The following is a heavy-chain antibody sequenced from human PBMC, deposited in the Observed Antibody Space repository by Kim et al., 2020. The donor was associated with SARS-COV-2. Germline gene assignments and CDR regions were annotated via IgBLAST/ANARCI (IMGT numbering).Heavy chain of an antibody. J-gene: IGHJ4*02. V-gene: IGHV4-4*02. Sequence: KSRVTISVDKSKNQFSLKLSSVTAADTAVYYCAREPNTYYYDNFSYYFDYWGQGTLVTVSS. D-gene: IGHD3-22*01. CDR3: AREPNTYYYDNFSYYFDY.